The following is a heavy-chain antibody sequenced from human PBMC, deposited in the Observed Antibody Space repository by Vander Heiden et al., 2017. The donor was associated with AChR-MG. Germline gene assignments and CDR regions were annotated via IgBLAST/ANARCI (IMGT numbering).Heavy chain of an antibody. CDR1: GFTFASYA. CDR3: AKDWWLDY. CDR2: ISYNSGST. D-gene: IGHD6-19*01. Sequence: EVQLFESGGGLVQPGGSLRLSCAPSGFTFASYAMNWVRQAPGKGLVWVSVISYNSGSTYYADSVKGRFTISRDNSKNTLYLQMNSLRAEDTAVYYCAKDWWLDYWGQGTLVTVSS. J-gene: IGHJ4*02. V-gene: IGHV3-23*01.